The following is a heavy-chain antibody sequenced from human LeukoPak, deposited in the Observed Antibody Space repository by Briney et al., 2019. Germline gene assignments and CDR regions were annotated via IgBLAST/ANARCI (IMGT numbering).Heavy chain of an antibody. CDR3: AREGSGWSRYYYGMDV. CDR1: GFTFSSYE. J-gene: IGHJ6*02. CDR2: ISSSGSTI. D-gene: IGHD6-19*01. Sequence: GGSLRLSCAASGFTFSSYEMNWVRQAPGKGLEWVSYISSSGSTIYYADSVKGRFTISRDNAKNSLYLQMNSLRAEDTAVYYCAREGSGWSRYYYGMDVWGQGTTVAVSS. V-gene: IGHV3-48*03.